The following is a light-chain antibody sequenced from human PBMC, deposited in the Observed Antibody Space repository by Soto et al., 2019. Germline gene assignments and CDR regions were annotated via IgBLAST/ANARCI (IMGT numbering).Light chain of an antibody. V-gene: IGKV3-15*01. CDR3: QYYGSSHSNT. CDR2: GAS. J-gene: IGKJ5*01. CDR1: QSVSSN. Sequence: EIVMTQSPATLSVSPGERVALSCRASQSVSSNLAWYQQKPGQAPRLLIFGASTRATGIPARFSGSGSGTEFTLTISRLEPEDFAVYYCQYYGSSHSNTFGQGTRLEIK.